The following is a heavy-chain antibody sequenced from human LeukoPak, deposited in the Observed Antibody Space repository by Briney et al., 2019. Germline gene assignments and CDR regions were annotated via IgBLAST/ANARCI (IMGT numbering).Heavy chain of an antibody. V-gene: IGHV3-30-3*01. CDR2: ISYDGSNK. J-gene: IGHJ6*03. CDR3: ASKFRSSDYYYYMDV. CDR1: GFTFSSYA. Sequence: GGSLRLSCAASGFTFSSYAMHWVRQAPGKGLEWVAVISYDGSNKYYADSVKGRFTISRDNSMNTLYLQMNSLRAEDTAVYYCASKFRSSDYYYYMDVWGKGTTVTVSS. D-gene: IGHD2-2*01.